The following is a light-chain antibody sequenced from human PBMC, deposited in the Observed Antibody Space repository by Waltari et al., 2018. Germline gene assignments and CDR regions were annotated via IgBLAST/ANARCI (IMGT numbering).Light chain of an antibody. CDR2: VNS. V-gene: IGLV1-47*01. CDR3: LAWDDSLSGPV. CDR1: SSNIGSNY. J-gene: IGLJ3*02. Sequence: QSVLTQPPSASGTAGQRVTISCSGSSSNIGSNYVYWYLQLPGSAPKLLIYVNSQRPSGFPDRFSGSQSGTSASLAISGLRSEDEADYYCLAWDDSLSGPVFGGGTKLTVL.